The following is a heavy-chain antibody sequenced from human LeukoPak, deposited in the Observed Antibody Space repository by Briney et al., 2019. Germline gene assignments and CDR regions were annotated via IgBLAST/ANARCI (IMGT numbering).Heavy chain of an antibody. CDR3: ARDQLCYHGSGSYYQY. Sequence: TGKSLRLSCAASGFPFSSYGMHRVRQAPGKGLEWVAVISCDGSNKYYADSVKGRFTISRDNSKNTLSLQMNSLRAEDTAVYYCARDQLCYHGSGSYYQYWGQGTLVTVSS. J-gene: IGHJ4*02. CDR2: ISCDGSNK. D-gene: IGHD3-10*01. V-gene: IGHV3-30-3*01. CDR1: GFPFSSYG.